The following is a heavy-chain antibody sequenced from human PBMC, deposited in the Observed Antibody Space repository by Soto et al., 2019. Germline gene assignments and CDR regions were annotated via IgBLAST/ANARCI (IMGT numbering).Heavy chain of an antibody. CDR3: AGTKYRGPFDY. CDR1: GGSISSYY. D-gene: IGHD5-18*01. CDR2: IYYSGST. J-gene: IGHJ4*02. Sequence: SETLSLTCTVSGGSISSYYWSWIRQPPGKGLEWIGYIYYSGSTNYNPSLKSRVTISVDTSKNQFSLKLSSVTAADTAVYYCAGTKYRGPFDYWGQGTLVTVSS. V-gene: IGHV4-59*08.